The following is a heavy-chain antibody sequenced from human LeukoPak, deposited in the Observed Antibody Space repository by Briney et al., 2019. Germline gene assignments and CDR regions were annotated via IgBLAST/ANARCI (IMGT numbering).Heavy chain of an antibody. CDR1: GFPFTDRY. J-gene: IGHJ4*02. Sequence: PGGSLRLSCAASGFPFTDRYMDWVRQAPGKGLEWVGRTRNKANSYISEYAVSVKGRFTISRDNSKNSLYLQMNSLKTEDTAVYYCARDFDYGDGFDFWGRGTLVTVSS. CDR2: TRNKANSYIS. D-gene: IGHD4-17*01. V-gene: IGHV3-72*01. CDR3: ARDFDYGDGFDF.